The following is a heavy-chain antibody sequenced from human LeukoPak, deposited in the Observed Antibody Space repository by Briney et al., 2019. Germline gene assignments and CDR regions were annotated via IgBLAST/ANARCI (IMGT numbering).Heavy chain of an antibody. J-gene: IGHJ3*02. CDR1: GDSFSSHY. CDR2: ISYIGTT. V-gene: IGHV4-59*11. D-gene: IGHD4-17*01. CDR3: ARDLVTVTKGFDI. Sequence: SEALSLTCAVSGDSFSSHYWTWIRQPPGRGLEWIGYISYIGTTNYNPSLKNRVTISIDTSKNQFSLKLSSVTTADTAVYYCARDLVTVTKGFDIWGLGTMVSVSS.